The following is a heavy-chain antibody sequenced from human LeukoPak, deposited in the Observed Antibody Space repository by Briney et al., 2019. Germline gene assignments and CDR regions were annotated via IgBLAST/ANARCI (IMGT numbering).Heavy chain of an antibody. Sequence: ASVKVSCKASGDTFTGYYMHWVRQAPGQGLEWMGWINPNSGGTNYAQKFQGRVTMTRDTSISTAYMELSRLRSDDTAVYYCARVPRRVVAAIENWGQGTLVTVSS. D-gene: IGHD2-15*01. CDR2: INPNSGGT. J-gene: IGHJ4*02. V-gene: IGHV1-2*02. CDR1: GDTFTGYY. CDR3: ARVPRRVVAAIEN.